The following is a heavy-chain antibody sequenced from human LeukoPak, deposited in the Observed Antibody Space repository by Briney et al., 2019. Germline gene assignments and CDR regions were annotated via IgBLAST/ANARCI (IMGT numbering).Heavy chain of an antibody. J-gene: IGHJ4*02. CDR1: GGSISSSSYY. Sequence: RSSETLSLTCTVSGGSISSSSYYWGWIRQPPGKGLEWIGSIYYSGSTYYNPSLKSRVTISVDTSKNQFSLKLSSVTAADTAVYYCARDGFVKQQLVLFDYWGQGTLVTVSS. V-gene: IGHV4-39*02. CDR2: IYYSGST. D-gene: IGHD6-13*01. CDR3: ARDGFVKQQLVLFDY.